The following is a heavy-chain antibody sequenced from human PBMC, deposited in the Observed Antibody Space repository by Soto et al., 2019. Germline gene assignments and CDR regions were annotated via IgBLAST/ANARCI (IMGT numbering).Heavy chain of an antibody. J-gene: IGHJ6*02. CDR3: AKGKSGSTYYYYGMDV. V-gene: IGHV3-30*18. Sequence: GGSLRLSCXASGFTFSSYGMHWVRQAPGKGLEWVAVISYDGSNKYYADSVKGRFTISRDNSKNTLYLQMNSLRAEDTAVYYCAKGKSGSTYYYYGMDVWGQGTTVTVSS. CDR1: GFTFSSYG. D-gene: IGHD5-12*01. CDR2: ISYDGSNK.